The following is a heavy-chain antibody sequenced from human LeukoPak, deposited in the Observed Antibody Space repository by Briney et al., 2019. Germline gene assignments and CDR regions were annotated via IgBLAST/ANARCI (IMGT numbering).Heavy chain of an antibody. J-gene: IGHJ4*02. V-gene: IGHV3-73*01. Sequence: GGSLRLSCAASGFTFSGSAMHWVRQASGKGLEWVGRIRSKANSYATAYAASVKGRFTISRDDSRNTAYPQMNSLKTEDTAVYYCTLYGDYEAYWGQGTLVTVSS. CDR3: TLYGDYEAY. D-gene: IGHD4-17*01. CDR1: GFTFSGSA. CDR2: IRSKANSYAT.